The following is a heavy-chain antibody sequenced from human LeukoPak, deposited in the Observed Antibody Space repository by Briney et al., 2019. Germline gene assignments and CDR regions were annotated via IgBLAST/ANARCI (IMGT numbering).Heavy chain of an antibody. Sequence: QTGGSLRLSCAASGFTFSSYAMHWVRQAPGKGLEWVAVISYDGSNKYYADSVKGRFTISRDNSKNTLYLQMNSLRAEDTAVYYCARDPSDSRPDYGDYTFDYWGQGTLVTVSS. J-gene: IGHJ4*02. CDR2: ISYDGSNK. V-gene: IGHV3-30-3*01. CDR1: GFTFSSYA. D-gene: IGHD4-17*01. CDR3: ARDPSDSRPDYGDYTFDY.